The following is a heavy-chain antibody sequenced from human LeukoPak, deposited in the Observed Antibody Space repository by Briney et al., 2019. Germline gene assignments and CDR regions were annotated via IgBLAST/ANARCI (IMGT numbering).Heavy chain of an antibody. D-gene: IGHD1-26*01. CDR2: ISDSGGST. V-gene: IGHV3-23*01. CDR3: AKDLGRYRNNYFDY. J-gene: IGHJ4*02. Sequence: GGSLRLSCAASGFTFSNSAMSWVRQAPGKGLEWVSAISDSGGSTYYADSVKGRFTISRDNSENTLYLQMNSLRAEDTAVYYCAKDLGRYRNNYFDYWGQGTLVTVSS. CDR1: GFTFSNSA.